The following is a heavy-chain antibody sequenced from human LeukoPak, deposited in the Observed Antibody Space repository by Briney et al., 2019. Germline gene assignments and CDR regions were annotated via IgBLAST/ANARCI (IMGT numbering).Heavy chain of an antibody. V-gene: IGHV1-69*06. CDR2: IIPIFGTA. D-gene: IGHD6-19*01. J-gene: IGHJ4*02. CDR1: GGTFSSYA. CDR3: ARGTIAVAGYFDY. Sequence: SVKVSCKASGGTFSSYAISWVRQAPGQGLEWMGGIIPIFGTANYAQKFQGRVTITADKSTSTAYMELSSLRSEDTAVYYCARGTIAVAGYFDYWGQETLVTVSS.